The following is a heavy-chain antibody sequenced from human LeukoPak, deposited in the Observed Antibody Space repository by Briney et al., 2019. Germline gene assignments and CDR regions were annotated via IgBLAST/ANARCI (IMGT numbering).Heavy chain of an antibody. Sequence: SETLSLTCAVYGGSFSGYYWSWIRQPPGKGLEWIGEINHSGSTNYNTSLKSRVTISADTSKNQFSLKLSSVTAADTAVYYCARVTYYDFWSAVYYYYGMDVWGQGTTVTVSS. CDR2: INHSGST. CDR3: ARVTYYDFWSAVYYYYGMDV. V-gene: IGHV4-34*01. CDR1: GGSFSGYY. D-gene: IGHD3-3*01. J-gene: IGHJ6*02.